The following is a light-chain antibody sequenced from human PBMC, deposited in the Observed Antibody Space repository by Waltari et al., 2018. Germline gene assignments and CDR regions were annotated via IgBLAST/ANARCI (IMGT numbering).Light chain of an antibody. CDR3: HQYNDWPPT. CDR2: GAA. CDR1: PSVSTN. J-gene: IGKJ1*01. Sequence: EVAMTQSPATLSVSPGERATLSCRASPSVSTNLAWSQQKPGQAPRLLIYGAAVRATDIPARFSGSGSGTEFTLTISSLQSEDFAVYYCHQYNDWPPTFGQGTTVEIK. V-gene: IGKV3-15*01.